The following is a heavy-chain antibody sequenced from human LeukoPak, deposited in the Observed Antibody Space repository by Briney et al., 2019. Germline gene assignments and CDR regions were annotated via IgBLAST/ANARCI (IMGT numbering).Heavy chain of an antibody. CDR2: INPNSGGT. J-gene: IGHJ6*03. D-gene: IGHD2-2*01. Sequence: ASVKVSCKASGGTFSSYAISWVRQAPGQGLEWMGWINPNSGGTNYAQKLQGRVTMTTDTSTSTAYMELRSLRSDDTAVYYCARDGVVVVPANFYYMDVWGKGTTVTISS. V-gene: IGHV1-18*01. CDR3: ARDGVVVVPANFYYMDV. CDR1: GGTFSSYA.